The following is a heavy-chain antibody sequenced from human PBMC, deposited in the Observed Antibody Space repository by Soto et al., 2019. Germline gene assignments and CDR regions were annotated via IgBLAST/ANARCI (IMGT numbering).Heavy chain of an antibody. D-gene: IGHD6-19*01. V-gene: IGHV1-69*01. Sequence: VSSTASGFRFTTSGITWLQPAPGKGHERMGGIIPIFVTSHYAKQFQGGVNITADESTNTAYMELSSLTSEDTAVYYGARSLDNQDHTAYATVAFYFDYWGPATAVTVSS. J-gene: IGHJ4*02. CDR2: IIPIFVTS. CDR3: ARSLDNQDHTAYATVAFYFDY. CDR1: GFRFTTSG.